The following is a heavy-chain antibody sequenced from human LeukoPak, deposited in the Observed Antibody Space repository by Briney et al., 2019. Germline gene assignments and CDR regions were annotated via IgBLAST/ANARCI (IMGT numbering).Heavy chain of an antibody. D-gene: IGHD2-2*01. CDR2: ISSGGSTT. CDR1: GFTFSTYE. V-gene: IGHV3-48*03. J-gene: IGHJ4*02. CDR3: ARRYCSSTSCTLDY. Sequence: GGSLRLSCAASGFTFSTYEMNWVRQAPGRGLEWVSYISSGGSTTYYADSVKGRLTISRDNAKNSLYLQMNNLRGDDTAVYYCARRYCSSTSCTLDYWGQGTQVTVSS.